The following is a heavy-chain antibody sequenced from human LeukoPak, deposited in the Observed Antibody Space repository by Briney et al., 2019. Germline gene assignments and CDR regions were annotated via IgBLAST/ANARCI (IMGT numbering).Heavy chain of an antibody. CDR2: INAGNGNT. CDR1: GYTFTSYA. Sequence: ASVKVSCKASGYTFTSYAMHWVRQARGQRREWMGWINAGNGNTKDSQEFQGRGTITRDTYGSTDYMELSSLRSEDMAVYYCARTHYTDYQYYFDYWGRGTLVTVSS. CDR3: ARTHYTDYQYYFDY. D-gene: IGHD4-11*01. V-gene: IGHV1-3*03. J-gene: IGHJ4*02.